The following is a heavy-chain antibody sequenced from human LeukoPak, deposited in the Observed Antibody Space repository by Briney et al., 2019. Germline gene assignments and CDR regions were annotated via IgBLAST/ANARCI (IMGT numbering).Heavy chain of an antibody. V-gene: IGHV4-61*01. D-gene: IGHD3-10*01. CDR1: GGSVSSVSYY. J-gene: IGHJ4*02. CDR2: IYYSGST. CDR3: ARESDTYYYGSGSFRLDY. Sequence: SETLSLTCTVSGGSVSSVSYYWSWIRQPPGKGLEWIGDIYYSGSTNYNPSLKSRVTISVDTSKNQFSLKLSSVTAADTAVYYCARESDTYYYGSGSFRLDYWGQGTLVTVSS.